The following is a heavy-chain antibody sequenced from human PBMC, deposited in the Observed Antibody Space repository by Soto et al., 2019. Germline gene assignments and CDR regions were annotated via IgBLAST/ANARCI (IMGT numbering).Heavy chain of an antibody. CDR1: GYTFTSYY. Sequence: GASVKVSCKASGYTFTSYYMHWVRQAPGQGLEWMGIINPSGGSTSYAQKFQGRVTMTRDTSTSTVYMELSGLRSEDTAVFYCARGSTSGWPFDLWGQGTLVTVSS. CDR2: INPSGGST. D-gene: IGHD6-19*01. CDR3: ARGSTSGWPFDL. J-gene: IGHJ4*02. V-gene: IGHV1-46*01.